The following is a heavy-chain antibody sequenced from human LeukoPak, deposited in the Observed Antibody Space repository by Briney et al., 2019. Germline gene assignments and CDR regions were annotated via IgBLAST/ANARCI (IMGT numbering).Heavy chain of an antibody. CDR1: GGSFSDYY. CDR3: ARGSYFYCSSTSCYRGLGYYYYYMDV. V-gene: IGHV4-34*01. Sequence: PSETLSLTCAVYGGSFSDYYWSWIRQPPGKGLEWIGEINHSGSTNYNPSLKSRVTISVDTSKNQFFLKLSSVTAADTAVYYCARGSYFYCSSTSCYRGLGYYYYYMDVWGKGTTVTVSS. D-gene: IGHD2-2*01. J-gene: IGHJ6*03. CDR2: INHSGST.